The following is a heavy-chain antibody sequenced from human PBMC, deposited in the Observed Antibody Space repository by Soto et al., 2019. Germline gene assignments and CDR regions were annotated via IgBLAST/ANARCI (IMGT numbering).Heavy chain of an antibody. J-gene: IGHJ3*02. V-gene: IGHV1-18*01. Sequence: QVQLVQSGAEVKKPGASVKVSCKASGYTFTSYGISWVRQAPGQGLEWMGWISAYNGNTNYAQKLQGRVTMTTETSTSTAYMELRSLRSDDTAVYYCARDSYYYDSSGYYPPDDAFDIWGQGTMVTVSS. CDR3: ARDSYYYDSSGYYPPDDAFDI. CDR2: ISAYNGNT. D-gene: IGHD3-22*01. CDR1: GYTFTSYG.